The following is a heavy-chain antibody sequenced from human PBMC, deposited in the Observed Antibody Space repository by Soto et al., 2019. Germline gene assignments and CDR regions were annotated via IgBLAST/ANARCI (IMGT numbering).Heavy chain of an antibody. D-gene: IGHD3-10*01. Sequence: QVQLQESGPGLVKPSQTLSLTCTVSGGSISRDDYYWSWIRQPPGKGLEWIGYIYYSGSTYYNPSLKSRVTIPVDTSKNQFSLKLRSVTAADTAVYYCARVGGFGATTIDYWGQGTLVTVSS. CDR2: IYYSGST. CDR3: ARVGGFGATTIDY. V-gene: IGHV4-30-4*01. J-gene: IGHJ4*02. CDR1: GGSISRDDYY.